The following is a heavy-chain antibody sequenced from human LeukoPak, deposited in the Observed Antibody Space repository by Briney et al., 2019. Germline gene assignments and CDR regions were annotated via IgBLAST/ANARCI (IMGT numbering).Heavy chain of an antibody. CDR1: GFTFSSYG. CDR3: ASGPDYYDSGSYLPS. CDR2: IRYDGSNK. D-gene: IGHD3-10*01. V-gene: IGHV3-30*02. J-gene: IGHJ5*02. Sequence: PGGSLRLSCAASGFTFSSYGMHWVRQAPGKGLEWVAFIRYDGSNKYYADSVKGRFTISRDNSKNTLYLQMNSLRAEDTAVYYCASGPDYYDSGSYLPSWGQGTLVTVSS.